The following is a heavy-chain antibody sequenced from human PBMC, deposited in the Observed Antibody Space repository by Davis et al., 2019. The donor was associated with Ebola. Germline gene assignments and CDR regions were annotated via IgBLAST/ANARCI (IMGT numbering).Heavy chain of an antibody. D-gene: IGHD2-2*01. J-gene: IGHJ4*02. CDR1: GYTFTGYF. CDR2: INPKTGDT. Sequence: ASVKVSCKASGYTFTGYFLHWVRQAPGQGLEWMAWINPKTGDTNYAQKFQDRVTMTRDTSINTVYMQLSGVTSDDTAVYFCARESGYCSSTSCSKQSFDYWGQGTLVTVSS. CDR3: ARESGYCSSTSCSKQSFDY. V-gene: IGHV1-2*02.